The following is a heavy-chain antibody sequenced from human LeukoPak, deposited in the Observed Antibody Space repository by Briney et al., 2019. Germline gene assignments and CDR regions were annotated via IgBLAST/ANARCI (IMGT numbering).Heavy chain of an antibody. CDR3: ARETRIGAPRRHPGYGMDV. CDR1: GGSISSGGYY. D-gene: IGHD2-15*01. V-gene: IGHV4-31*03. Sequence: PSETLSLTCTVSGGSISSGGYYWSWIRQHPGKGLEWIGYIYYSGSTYYNPSLKSRVTISVDTSKNQFSLKLSSVTAAATAVYYCARETRIGAPRRHPGYGMDVWGQGTTVTVSS. J-gene: IGHJ6*02. CDR2: IYYSGST.